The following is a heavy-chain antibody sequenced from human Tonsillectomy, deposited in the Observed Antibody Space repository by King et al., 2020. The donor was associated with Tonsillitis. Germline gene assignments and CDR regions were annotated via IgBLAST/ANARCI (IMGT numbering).Heavy chain of an antibody. J-gene: IGHJ4*02. CDR1: GGSVSRGSYY. D-gene: IGHD3-10*01. Sequence: QLQESGPGLVKPSATLSLTCTVSGGSVSRGSYYWSWIRQPPGKGLEWIGYIYYSGSTNYNPSLKSRATISVDTSTNQFSLKLSSVTAADTAVYYCARDVRGVTYFDSWGQGTLVTVSS. V-gene: IGHV4-61*01. CDR3: ARDVRGVTYFDS. CDR2: IYYSGST.